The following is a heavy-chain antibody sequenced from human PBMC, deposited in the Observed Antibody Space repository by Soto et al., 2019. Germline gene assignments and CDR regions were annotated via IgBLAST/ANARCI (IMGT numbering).Heavy chain of an antibody. D-gene: IGHD5-12*01. J-gene: IGHJ4*02. V-gene: IGHV5-51*01. CDR1: GYSFTSYW. CDR2: IYPGDSDT. Sequence: GESLKISCKGSGYSFTSYWIGWVRQMPGKGLEWMGIIYPGDSDTRYSPSFQGQVTISADKSISTAYLQWSSLKASDTAMYYCARRGYSGLGRVDYFDYWGQGTLVTVSS. CDR3: ARRGYSGLGRVDYFDY.